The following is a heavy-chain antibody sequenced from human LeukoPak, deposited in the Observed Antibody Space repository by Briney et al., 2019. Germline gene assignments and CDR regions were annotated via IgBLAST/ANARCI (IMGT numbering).Heavy chain of an antibody. CDR2: ISSSSSFI. D-gene: IGHD3-10*01. CDR3: ARFGGNYYYYYYMDV. V-gene: IGHV3-21*01. CDR1: GFTFSSYS. Sequence: SGGSLRLSCAASGFTFSSYSMNWVRQAPGKGLEWVSSISSSSSFIYYADSVKGRFTISRDNAKNSLYLQMNSLRAEDTAVYYCARFGGNYYYYYYMDVWGKGTTVTVSS. J-gene: IGHJ6*03.